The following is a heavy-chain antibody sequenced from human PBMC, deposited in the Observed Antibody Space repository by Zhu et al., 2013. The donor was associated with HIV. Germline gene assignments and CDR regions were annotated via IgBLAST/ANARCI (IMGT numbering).Heavy chain of an antibody. J-gene: IGHJ5*02. CDR1: GGTISNYS. CDR2: IIPIFGTR. CDR3: TRAVVRTEAPRGWFDP. D-gene: IGHD2-15*01. V-gene: IGHV1-69*01. Sequence: QVLLVQSGAELKKPGTSVKVSCKASGGTISNYSITWVRQAPGQGLEWMGGIIPIFGTRNYAQKFQGRVTITADESTNTAYMELSSLRSEDTAVYFCTRAVVRTEAPRGWFDPWGQGTLVTVSA.